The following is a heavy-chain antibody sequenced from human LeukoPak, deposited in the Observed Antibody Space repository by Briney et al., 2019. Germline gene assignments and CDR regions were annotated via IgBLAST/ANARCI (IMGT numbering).Heavy chain of an antibody. CDR1: GGSVSSSGYY. CDR2: IYSSGNP. V-gene: IGHV4-39*07. D-gene: IGHD2-2*01. Sequence: PSETLSLTCTVSGGSVSSSGYYWGWIRQPPGKGLEWIGSIYSSGNPYYNSSLKSRVTISVDTAKNQFSLTLRSVTAADTAVYYCARARGLLSHWYFDLWGRGTLVTVSS. CDR3: ARARGLLSHWYFDL. J-gene: IGHJ2*01.